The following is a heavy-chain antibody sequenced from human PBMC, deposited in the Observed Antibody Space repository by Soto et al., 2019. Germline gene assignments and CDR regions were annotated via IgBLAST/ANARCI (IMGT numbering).Heavy chain of an antibody. D-gene: IGHD5-18*01. V-gene: IGHV3-23*01. Sequence: AGGSLRLSCAASGFTISSYAMSWVRQAPGKGLEWVSAISSSGRNTYYADSVKGRFTISRDNSKNTLYLQMNSLRAEDTAVYYCAKDNYVDTAMVTFDYWGQGTLVTVSS. CDR2: ISSSGRNT. CDR1: GFTISSYA. J-gene: IGHJ4*02. CDR3: AKDNYVDTAMVTFDY.